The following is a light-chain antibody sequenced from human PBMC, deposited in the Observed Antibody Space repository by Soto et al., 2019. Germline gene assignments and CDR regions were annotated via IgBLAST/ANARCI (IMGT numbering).Light chain of an antibody. CDR3: QQRSNWPSS. J-gene: IGKJ2*01. CDR2: DAS. V-gene: IGKV3-11*01. Sequence: EIVLTQSPATLSLSPGERATLSCRASQSVSSYLAWYQQKPGQAPRLLIYDASNRATGIPARFSGSGSGTDFTLTISSLEPDDVAVYYGQQRSNWPSSFGQGTKLESK. CDR1: QSVSSY.